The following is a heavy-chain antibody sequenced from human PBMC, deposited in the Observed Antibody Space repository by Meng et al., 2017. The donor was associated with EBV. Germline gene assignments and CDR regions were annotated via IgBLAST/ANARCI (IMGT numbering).Heavy chain of an antibody. V-gene: IGHV1-69*01. CDR2: IIPLFHKT. CDR3: ASAEHYGDYVFEY. J-gene: IGHJ4*02. D-gene: IGHD4-17*01. Sequence: GKVVRSGGEGQRAGSSVKGTRKGSGGSLRSFAISWVRQAPGQGLEWMGGIIPLFHKTNYAQKFQGRLHIIADESSATTYMELSSLRSEDTAIYYCASAEHYGDYVFEYWGQGTLVTVSS. CDR1: GGSLRSFA.